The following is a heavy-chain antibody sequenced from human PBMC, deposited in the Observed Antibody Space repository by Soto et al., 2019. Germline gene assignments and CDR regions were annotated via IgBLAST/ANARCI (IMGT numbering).Heavy chain of an antibody. V-gene: IGHV3-48*01. CDR2: LSSSSGAT. CDR1: GFALTYYN. Sequence: EVQLVESGGGLVQPGGSLRLSCAASGFALTYYNMKWVRQAPGKGLEWISDLSSSSGATYYADSVKGRFTISRDTAKNSLYLQMGSLRADDTAIYYCVRDSAYSFDYWGQGTLVTVSS. CDR3: VRDSAYSFDY. D-gene: IGHD2-21*01. J-gene: IGHJ4*02.